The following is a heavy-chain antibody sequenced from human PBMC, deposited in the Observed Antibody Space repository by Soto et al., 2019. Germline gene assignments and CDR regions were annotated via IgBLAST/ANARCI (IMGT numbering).Heavy chain of an antibody. CDR1: GGSISSYY. Sequence: QVQLQESGPGLVKPSETLSLTCTVSGGSISSYYWSWIRQPPGKGLEWIGYIYYSGSTNYNPSLKSRVTISVDTSKNQFSLKLSSVTAADTAVYYCARALGELPALRRLNWFDPWGQGTLVTVSS. V-gene: IGHV4-59*01. CDR3: ARALGELPALRRLNWFDP. CDR2: IYYSGST. D-gene: IGHD3-16*01. J-gene: IGHJ5*02.